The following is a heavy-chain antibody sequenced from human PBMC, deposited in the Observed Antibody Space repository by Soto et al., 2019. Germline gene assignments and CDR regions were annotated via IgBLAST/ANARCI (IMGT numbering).Heavy chain of an antibody. CDR3: ARDRGHIDY. CDR1: GGSISSYY. D-gene: IGHD2-21*01. Sequence: SETLSLTCTVSGGSISSYYWSWIRQPPGKGLEWIGYIYYSGSTNYNPSLKSRVTISVDTSKNQFFLKLGSVTAADTAVYYCARDRGHIDYWGQGTLVTVSS. J-gene: IGHJ4*02. V-gene: IGHV4-59*01. CDR2: IYYSGST.